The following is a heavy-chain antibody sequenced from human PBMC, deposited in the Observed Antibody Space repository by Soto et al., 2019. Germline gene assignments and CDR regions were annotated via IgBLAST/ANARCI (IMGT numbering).Heavy chain of an antibody. V-gene: IGHV4-59*01. D-gene: IGHD3-10*01. J-gene: IGHJ4*02. CDR3: ARGWRGSGSSYPF. CDR2: IYYSGST. CDR1: GGPISTFY. Sequence: PSETLSLTCAISGGPISTFYWNWIRQPPGKGLEWIGDIYYSGSTNYNPSLKSRVTISVDTSKNHFSLKLISVTAADTAVYYCARGWRGSGSSYPFWGQGTLVTVSS.